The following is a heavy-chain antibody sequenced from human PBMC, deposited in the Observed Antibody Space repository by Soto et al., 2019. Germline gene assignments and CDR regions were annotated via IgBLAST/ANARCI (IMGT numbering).Heavy chain of an antibody. V-gene: IGHV3-23*01. D-gene: IGHD1-26*01. Sequence: LRLSCAASGFTFSSYTMNWVRQAPGEGLEWVSSISAGGGSIYYADSVKGRFTISRDNSENRVYLQMNSLRADDAAVYYCAKDPRSGRSNWFDPWGREPWSPSPQ. J-gene: IGHJ5*02. CDR2: ISAGGGSI. CDR1: GFTFSSYT. CDR3: AKDPRSGRSNWFDP.